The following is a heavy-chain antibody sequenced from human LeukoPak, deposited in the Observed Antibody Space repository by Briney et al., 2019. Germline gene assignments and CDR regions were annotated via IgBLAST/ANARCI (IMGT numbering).Heavy chain of an antibody. J-gene: IGHJ4*02. CDR2: IYHSGST. D-gene: IGHD6-13*01. V-gene: IGHV4-38-2*02. CDR3: AREDAGIAAAGVFDY. CDR1: GYSISSGYY. Sequence: SETLSLTCTVSGYSISSGYYWGWIRQPPGKGLEWIGSIYHSGSTYYNPSLKSRVTISVDTSKNQFSLQLNSVTPEDTAVYYCAREDAGIAAAGVFDYWGQGTLVTVSS.